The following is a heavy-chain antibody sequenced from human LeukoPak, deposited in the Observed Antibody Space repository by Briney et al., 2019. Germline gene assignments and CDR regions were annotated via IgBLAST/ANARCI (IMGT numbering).Heavy chain of an antibody. Sequence: ASVKVSCKASGYIFTSYNMHWVRQAPGQGLEWMGIINPSGGSTSYAQKFQGRVTMTRDMSTSTVYMELSSLRSEDTAVYYCARAEVFWGYGANAFDIWGQGTMVTVSS. J-gene: IGHJ3*02. CDR1: GYIFTSYN. D-gene: IGHD4-17*01. V-gene: IGHV1-46*01. CDR3: ARAEVFWGYGANAFDI. CDR2: INPSGGST.